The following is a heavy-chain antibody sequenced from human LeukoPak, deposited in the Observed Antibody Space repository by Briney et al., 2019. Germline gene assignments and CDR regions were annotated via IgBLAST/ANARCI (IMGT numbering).Heavy chain of an antibody. V-gene: IGHV5-51*01. CDR2: IYPHDSDT. CDR1: GFSFTNSW. J-gene: IGHJ4*02. D-gene: IGHD6-13*01. CDR3: ARARIAAAGTRRLFDY. Sequence: GESLKISCKGSGFSFTNSWIAWVRQMPGKGLEWMGIIYPHDSDTRYSPSFQGQVTISADKSISTAYLQWSSLKASDTAMYYCARARIAAAGTRRLFDYWGQGTLVTVSS.